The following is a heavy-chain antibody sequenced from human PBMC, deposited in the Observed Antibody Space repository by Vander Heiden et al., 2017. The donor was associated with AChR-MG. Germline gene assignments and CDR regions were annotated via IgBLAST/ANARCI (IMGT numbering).Heavy chain of an antibody. CDR1: GGSIPSGGYY. Sequence: QVNLQESGPGLLEPFQTLSLPCTVSGGSIPSGGYYWSWIRQPPGKGLEWIGCIYKRGNSAYNPSLKGRVSISMDTSKNQVSLTLNSVTAADRAVYYCAGGTGYSSATVDYWGQGILVNVSS. CDR2: IYKRGNS. CDR3: AGGTGYSSATVDY. D-gene: IGHD2-15*01. V-gene: IGHV4-30-4*01. J-gene: IGHJ4*02.